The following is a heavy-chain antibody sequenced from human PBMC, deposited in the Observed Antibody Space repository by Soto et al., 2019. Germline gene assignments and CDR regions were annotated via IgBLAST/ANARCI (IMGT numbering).Heavy chain of an antibody. D-gene: IGHD1-1*01. J-gene: IGHJ2*01. Sequence: SVTWISRNAATRMEACKWSWICQHPGKGLEWIGYIYYTGSAYYNPSLESRVTISVDTSKNQFSLKLSSVTAADTAVYYGASFGRSGYNRYVHCVPRRRSSDL. CDR3: ASFGRSGYNRYVHCVPRRRSSDL. V-gene: IGHV4-31*02. CDR2: IYYTGSA. CDR1: NAATRMEACK.